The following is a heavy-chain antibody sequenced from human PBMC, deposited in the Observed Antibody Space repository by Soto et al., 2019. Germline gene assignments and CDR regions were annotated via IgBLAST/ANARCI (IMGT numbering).Heavy chain of an antibody. Sequence: EASVKVSCKASGYTFTSYGISWVRQAPGQGLEWMGWISAYNGNTNYAQKLQGRVTMTTDTSTSTAYMELRSLRSDDTAVYYCARYDFWSGYRYFDYWGQGTLVTVSS. V-gene: IGHV1-18*01. CDR2: ISAYNGNT. CDR3: ARYDFWSGYRYFDY. CDR1: GYTFTSYG. J-gene: IGHJ4*02. D-gene: IGHD3-3*01.